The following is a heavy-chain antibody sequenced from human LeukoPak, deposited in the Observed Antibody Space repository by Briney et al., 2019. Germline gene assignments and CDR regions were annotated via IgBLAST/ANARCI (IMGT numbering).Heavy chain of an antibody. CDR3: ATGLVRRGYYYYYMDV. J-gene: IGHJ6*03. V-gene: IGHV1-69-2*01. CDR2: VDPEDGET. Sequence: ASVKVSCKVSGYTFTDYYMHWVQQAPGKGLEWMGLVDPEDGETIYAEKFQGRVTITAHTSTDTAYMELSSLRSEDTAVYYCATGLVRRGYYYYYMDVWGKGTTVTVSS. CDR1: GYTFTDYY. D-gene: IGHD6-13*01.